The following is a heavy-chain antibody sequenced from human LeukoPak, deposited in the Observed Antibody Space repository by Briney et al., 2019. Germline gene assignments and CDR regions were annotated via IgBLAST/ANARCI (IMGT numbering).Heavy chain of an antibody. CDR2: IKSKTDGGTT. V-gene: IGHV3-15*01. CDR1: GFTFSNAW. Sequence: GGSLRLSCAASGFTFSNAWMSWVRQAPGKGLEWVGRIKSKTDGGTTDYAAPVKGRFTISRDDSKNTLYLQMNSLKTEDTAVYYCTTPYCSSTSCLDYWGQGTLVTVSS. CDR3: TTPYCSSTSCLDY. D-gene: IGHD2-2*01. J-gene: IGHJ4*02.